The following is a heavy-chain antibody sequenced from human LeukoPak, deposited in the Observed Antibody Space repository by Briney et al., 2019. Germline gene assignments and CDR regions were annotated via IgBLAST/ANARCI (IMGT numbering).Heavy chain of an antibody. V-gene: IGHV4-34*01. J-gene: IGHJ3*02. CDR2: INHSGST. CDR3: ARGVMGSSWPI. Sequence: SETLSLTCAVYGGSFSGYYWSWLRQPPGKGREWIGEINHSGSTNYNPSLQSQVTISVDTSKNQFSLKLSSVAAADTAVYYCARGVMGSSWPIWGQGTMVTVSS. CDR1: GGSFSGYY. D-gene: IGHD6-13*01.